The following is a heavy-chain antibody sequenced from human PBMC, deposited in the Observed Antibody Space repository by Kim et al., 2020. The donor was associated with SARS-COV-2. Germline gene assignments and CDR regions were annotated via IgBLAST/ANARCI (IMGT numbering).Heavy chain of an antibody. CDR1: GFTFSSYA. V-gene: IGHV3-30*04. J-gene: IGHJ6*02. CDR3: ARDLSSRGGQWLIPNYYYGGMDV. Sequence: GGSLRLSCAASGFTFSSYAMHWVRQAPGKGLEWVAVISYDGSNKYYADSVKGRFTISRDNSKNTLYLQMNSLRAEGTAVYYCARDLSSRGGQWLIPNYYYGGMDVWGQETTVTASS. CDR2: ISYDGSNK. D-gene: IGHD6-19*01.